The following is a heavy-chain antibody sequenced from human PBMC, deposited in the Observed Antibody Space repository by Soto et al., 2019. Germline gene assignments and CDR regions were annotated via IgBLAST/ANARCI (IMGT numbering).Heavy chain of an antibody. V-gene: IGHV3-21*01. CDR2: MSGSSSYI. D-gene: IGHD5-18*01. Sequence: LGLSCAASVFTFSSYSMNWGRQAGGKGLEWGSCMSGSSSYIYYEDSVKGRFTSSRDNAKNSLYIQMNRLRAEDTAVSYCARDWKYSYGNDYYYYGMDVWGQGTTVTVSS. CDR1: VFTFSSYS. CDR3: ARDWKYSYGNDYYYYGMDV. J-gene: IGHJ6*02.